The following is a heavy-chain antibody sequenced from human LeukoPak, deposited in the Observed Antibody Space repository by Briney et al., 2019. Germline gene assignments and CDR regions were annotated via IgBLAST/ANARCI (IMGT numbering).Heavy chain of an antibody. Sequence: SETLSLTCTVSGGSISSYYWSWIRQPAGKGLEWIGRIYTSGSTNYNPSLKSRVTMSVDTSKNQFSLKLSSVTAADTAVYYCARLHAKAVAGDAFDIWGQGTMVTVSS. V-gene: IGHV4-4*07. CDR3: ARLHAKAVAGDAFDI. J-gene: IGHJ3*02. CDR2: IYTSGST. CDR1: GGSISSYY. D-gene: IGHD6-19*01.